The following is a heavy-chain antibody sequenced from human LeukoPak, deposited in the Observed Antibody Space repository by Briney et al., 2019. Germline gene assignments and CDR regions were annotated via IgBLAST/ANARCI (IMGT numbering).Heavy chain of an antibody. CDR2: IYYSGST. D-gene: IGHD3-3*01. CDR3: ARQDYDFWSGYPFVDY. Sequence: SETLSLTCAVYGESFSSYYWGWIRQPPGKGLEWIGSIYYSGSTYYNPSLKSRVTISVDTSKNQFSLKLSSVTAADTAVYYCARQDYDFWSGYPFVDYWGQGTLVTVSS. CDR1: GESFSSYY. J-gene: IGHJ4*02. V-gene: IGHV4-39*01.